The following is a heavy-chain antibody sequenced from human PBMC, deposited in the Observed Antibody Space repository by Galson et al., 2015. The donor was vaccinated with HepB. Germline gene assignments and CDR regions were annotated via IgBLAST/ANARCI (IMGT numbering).Heavy chain of an antibody. V-gene: IGHV3-30-3*01. CDR2: ISFDGSNK. D-gene: IGHD3-10*01. CDR3: ARDSSISMVRGVFQH. CDR1: GLTFSSYA. Sequence: SLRLSCAASGLTFSSYAMHWVRQAPGKGLEWVASISFDGSNKYHADSVKGRFTFSRDNSKNTLYLQMNSLRVEDTAMYYCARDSSISMVRGVFQHWGQGTLVTVSS. J-gene: IGHJ1*01.